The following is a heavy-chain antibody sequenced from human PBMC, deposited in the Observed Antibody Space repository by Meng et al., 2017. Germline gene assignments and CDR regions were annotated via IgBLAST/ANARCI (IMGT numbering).Heavy chain of an antibody. CDR2: IKSANGDA. CDR1: GYTFTSYT. V-gene: IGHV1-3*01. D-gene: IGHD6-13*01. Sequence: QVQLGQSGAEVEKPGDSVKVSCKASGYTFTSYTIHWVRQAPGQSLAWMGWIKSANGDAKYSQKFQGRLTLTRDTSASTAYLELSSLTFEDTAVYYCARGTGSSWFDPWGQGTLVTVSS. J-gene: IGHJ5*02. CDR3: ARGTGSSWFDP.